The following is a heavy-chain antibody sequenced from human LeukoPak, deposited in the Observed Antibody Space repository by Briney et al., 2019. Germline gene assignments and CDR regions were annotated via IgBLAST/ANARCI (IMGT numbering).Heavy chain of an antibody. CDR2: INSDGSSA. Sequence: PGGSLRLACAPSGFTFSNYWMVWVRQAPGKELVWVSLINSDGSSASYADCVKGRFTISRDNAKNTLYLQMNSLRAEDTAVYYCARNYYDSSGYSLDHYFDYWGQGTLVTVSS. CDR3: ARNYYDSSGYSLDHYFDY. D-gene: IGHD3-22*01. CDR1: GFTFSNYW. V-gene: IGHV3-74*01. J-gene: IGHJ4*02.